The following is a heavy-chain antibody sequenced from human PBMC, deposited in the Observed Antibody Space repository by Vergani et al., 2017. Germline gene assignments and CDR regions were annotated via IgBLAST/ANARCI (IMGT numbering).Heavy chain of an antibody. CDR3: ARASGSYPYYYCMDV. Sequence: QVQLQESGPGLVQPSQTLSLTCTVSGVSISSGDYHWSWICQPPGKGPEWIGYIYYSGSTYYNPSLKSRVTISVDTSKNQFSLKLSSVTAADTAVYYCARASGSYPYYYCMDVWGQGTTVTVSS. D-gene: IGHD1-26*01. J-gene: IGHJ6*02. CDR1: GVSISSGDYH. CDR2: IYYSGST. V-gene: IGHV4-30-4*08.